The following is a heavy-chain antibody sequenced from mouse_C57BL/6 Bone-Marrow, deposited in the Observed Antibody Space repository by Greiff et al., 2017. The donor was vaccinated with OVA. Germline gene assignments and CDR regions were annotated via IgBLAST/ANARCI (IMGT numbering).Heavy chain of an antibody. CDR2: INPYNGGT. V-gene: IGHV1-19*01. J-gene: IGHJ2*01. CDR1: GYTFTDYY. Sequence: VQLQQSGPVLVKPGASVKMSCKASGYTFTDYYMNWVKQSHGKSLEWIGVINPYNGGTSYNQKFKGKATLTVDKSSSTAYMELNSLTSEDSAVYYCARLTTVVALDYWGQGTTLTVSS. CDR3: ARLTTVVALDY. D-gene: IGHD1-1*01.